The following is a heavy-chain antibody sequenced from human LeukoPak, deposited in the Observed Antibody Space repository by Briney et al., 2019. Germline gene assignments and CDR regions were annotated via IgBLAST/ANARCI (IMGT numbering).Heavy chain of an antibody. J-gene: IGHJ4*02. Sequence: ASVKVSCKASGYTFTSYDISWPRQAPGQGLEWMGRISAYNGNTNYAQKLQGRVTMTTDTSTRTAYMELRSLRSDDTAVYFCAREYYDYYEGFDYWGQGTLVTVSS. CDR3: AREYYDYYEGFDY. CDR1: GYTFTSYD. D-gene: IGHD3-22*01. V-gene: IGHV1-18*01. CDR2: ISAYNGNT.